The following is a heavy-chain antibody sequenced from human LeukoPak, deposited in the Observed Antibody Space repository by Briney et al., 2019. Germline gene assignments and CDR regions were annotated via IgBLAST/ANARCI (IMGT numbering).Heavy chain of an antibody. CDR2: IHHNGDIT. J-gene: IGHJ4*02. V-gene: IGHV3-64D*06. D-gene: IGHD1-26*01. CDR1: GFTLFWHV. CDR3: ARDMSGTYSFDY. Sequence: GGSLRLSCSASGFTLFWHVMHWVRQAPGKPLEYVSFIHHNGDITSYADSVRGRFTVSRDNSKNTLLLDLTSLRTDDTAVYYCARDMSGTYSFDYWGQGTLVTVSS.